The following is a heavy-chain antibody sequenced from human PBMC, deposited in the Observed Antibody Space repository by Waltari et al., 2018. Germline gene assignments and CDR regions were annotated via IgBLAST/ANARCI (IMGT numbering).Heavy chain of an antibody. D-gene: IGHD5-12*01. J-gene: IGHJ6*03. V-gene: IGHV1-69*10. CDR2: IIPILGIA. CDR3: ARGEMATTPYYYYYMDV. Sequence: QVQLVQSGAEVKKPGSSVKVSCKASGGPFSSYAISWVRQAPGQGLEWMGGIIPILGIANYAQKFQGRVTITADKTTSTAYMELSSLRSEDTAVYYCARGEMATTPYYYYYMDVWGKGTTVTVSS. CDR1: GGPFSSYA.